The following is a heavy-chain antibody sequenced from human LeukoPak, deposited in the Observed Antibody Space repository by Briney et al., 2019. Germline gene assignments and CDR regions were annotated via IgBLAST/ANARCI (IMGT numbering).Heavy chain of an antibody. J-gene: IGHJ4*02. CDR2: ISGSGGST. CDR1: GFTFSSYA. CDR3: AKEKSAKVTTGY. D-gene: IGHD4-17*01. V-gene: IGHV3-23*01. Sequence: GGTLRLSCAASGFTFSSYAMSWVREAPGKGREWVSAISGSGGSTYYADSVKGRFTISRDNSKNTLYLQMNSLRAEDTAVYYCAKEKSAKVTTGYWGQGTLVTVSS.